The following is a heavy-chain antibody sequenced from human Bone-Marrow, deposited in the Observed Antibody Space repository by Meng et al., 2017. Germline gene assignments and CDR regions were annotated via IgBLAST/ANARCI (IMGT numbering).Heavy chain of an antibody. CDR2: IIPIFGTA. D-gene: IGHD3-22*01. CDR1: GGTFSSYA. CDR3: ARDRYYYDSSGYRFDY. Sequence: VHRVTLGVWVKKPGASFTVPCKAFGGTFSSYAISWVRQAPGQGLEWMGGIIPIFGTANYAQKFQGRVTITADESTSTAYMELSSLRSEDTAVYYCARDRYYYDSSGYRFDYWGQGTLVTVSS. V-gene: IGHV1-69*13. J-gene: IGHJ4*02.